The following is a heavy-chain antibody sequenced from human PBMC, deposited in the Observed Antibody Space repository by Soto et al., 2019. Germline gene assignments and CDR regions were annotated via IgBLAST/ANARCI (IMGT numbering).Heavy chain of an antibody. CDR3: ARGNVAGVNIVVVPAAIPYYYYGMDV. J-gene: IGHJ6*02. CDR1: GYTFTSYG. Sequence: GASVKVSCTASGYTFTSYGISWVRQAPGQGLEWMGGIIPIFGTANYARKFQGRVTITADESTSTAYMELSSLRSEDTAVYYCARGNVAGVNIVVVPAAIPYYYYGMDVWGQGTTVTVSS. D-gene: IGHD2-2*01. V-gene: IGHV1-69*13. CDR2: IIPIFGTA.